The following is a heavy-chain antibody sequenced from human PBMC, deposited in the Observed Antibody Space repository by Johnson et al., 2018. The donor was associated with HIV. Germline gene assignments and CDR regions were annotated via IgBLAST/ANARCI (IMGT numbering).Heavy chain of an antibody. V-gene: IGHV3-23*04. CDR2: ISGSGGST. CDR1: GFTFSSYA. Sequence: VQLVESGGGLVKPGGSLRLSCAASGFTFSSYAMSWVRQAPGKGLEWVSAISGSGGSTYYADSVKGRFTISRDNSKNTLYLQRNSLRAEDTAVYYCARETGYSSSWHAFDMWGQGTMVTVSS. J-gene: IGHJ3*02. CDR3: ARETGYSSSWHAFDM. D-gene: IGHD6-13*01.